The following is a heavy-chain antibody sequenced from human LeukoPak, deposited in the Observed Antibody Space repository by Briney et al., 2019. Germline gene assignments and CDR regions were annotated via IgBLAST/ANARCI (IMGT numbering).Heavy chain of an antibody. J-gene: IGHJ6*03. D-gene: IGHD3-3*01. Sequence: ASVKVTCTASGGTFSSYAISWVRQAPGRGREGMGGIIHICGRANYAQKFQGRVTITADKSTSTAYMELSTLRTEDTAVYYCARGGVLRFLEWLPPAYYYMDVWGKGTTVTVS. V-gene: IGHV1-69*06. CDR1: GGTFSSYA. CDR2: IIHICGRA. CDR3: ARGGVLRFLEWLPPAYYYMDV.